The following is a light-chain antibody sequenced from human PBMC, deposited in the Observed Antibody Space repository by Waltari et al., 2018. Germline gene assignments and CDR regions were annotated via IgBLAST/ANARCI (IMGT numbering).Light chain of an antibody. CDR3: HQYGDSPGM. CDR1: QSVSSSY. J-gene: IGKJ1*01. CDR2: GTS. V-gene: IGKV3-20*01. Sequence: SCRASQSVSSSYLAWYQQKPGQAPRLLIFGTSSRATGIPDRFSGSGSGADFTLTISGLEPEDFAVYYCHQYGDSPGMFGQGTQVEIK.